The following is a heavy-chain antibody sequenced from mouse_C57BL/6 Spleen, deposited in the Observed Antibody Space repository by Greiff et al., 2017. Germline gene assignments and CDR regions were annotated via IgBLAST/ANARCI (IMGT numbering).Heavy chain of an antibody. J-gene: IGHJ2*01. CDR2: IDPSDSYT. CDR3: ARGVLTGSYFDY. V-gene: IGHV1-50*01. Sequence: VKQSCKASGYTFTSYWMQWVKQRPGQGLEWIGEIDPSDSYTNYNQKFKGKATLTVDTSSSTAYMQLSSLTSEDSAVYYCARGVLTGSYFDYWGQGTTLTVSS. D-gene: IGHD4-1*01. CDR1: GYTFTSYW.